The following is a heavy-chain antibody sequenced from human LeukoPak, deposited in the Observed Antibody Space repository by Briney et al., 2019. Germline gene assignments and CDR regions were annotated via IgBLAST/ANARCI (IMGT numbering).Heavy chain of an antibody. V-gene: IGHV3-30*04. D-gene: IGHD1-26*01. J-gene: IGHJ4*02. Sequence: GGSLRLSCAASGFTFSSYAMHWVRQAPGKGLEWVAVISYDRSNKYYADSVKGRFTISRDNSKNTLYLQMNSLRAEDTAVYYCANSGSYYPLRYWGQGTLVTVSS. CDR2: ISYDRSNK. CDR3: ANSGSYYPLRY. CDR1: GFTFSSYA.